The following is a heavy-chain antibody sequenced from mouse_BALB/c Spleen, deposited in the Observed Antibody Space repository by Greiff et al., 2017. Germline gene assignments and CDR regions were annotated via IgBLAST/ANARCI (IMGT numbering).Heavy chain of an antibody. CDR2: ISSGGGNT. CDR1: GFTFSSYT. Sequence: EVKLVESGGGLVKPGGSLKLSCAASGFTFSSYTMSWVRQTPEKRLEWVATISSGGGNTYYPDSVKGRFTISRDNAKNNLYLQMSSLRSEDTALYYCARFNWAVDYWGQGTTLTVSS. D-gene: IGHD4-1*01. CDR3: ARFNWAVDY. V-gene: IGHV5-9*03. J-gene: IGHJ2*01.